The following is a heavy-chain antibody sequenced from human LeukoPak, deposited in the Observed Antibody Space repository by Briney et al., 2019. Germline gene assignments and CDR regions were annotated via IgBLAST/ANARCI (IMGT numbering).Heavy chain of an antibody. Sequence: ASVKVSCKASGGTFSSDAISWVRQAPGQALEWMGWISGYKLHEVQGTVTMTRDTSTNTAYLELRSLRSDDTAVYYCARSPLEWLLFLDLWGQGTLVTVSS. CDR2: ISGYKL. CDR1: GGTFSSDA. V-gene: IGHV1-18*01. D-gene: IGHD3-3*01. CDR3: ARSPLEWLLFLDL. J-gene: IGHJ5*02.